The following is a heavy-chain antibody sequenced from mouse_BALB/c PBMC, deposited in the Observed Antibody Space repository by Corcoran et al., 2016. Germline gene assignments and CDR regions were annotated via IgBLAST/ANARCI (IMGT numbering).Heavy chain of an antibody. CDR3: ERRGNYAWFAY. V-gene: IGHV9-1*02. D-gene: IGHD2-1*01. CDR1: GYTFTNYG. CDR2: INTYTGEP. J-gene: IGHJ3*01. Sequence: QIQLVQSGPELKKPGETVKISCKASGYTFTNYGMNWVKQAPGKGLKWMGWINTYTGEPTYADDFKGRFAFSLETSASTAYLQINNLKNEDMATYFCERRGNYAWFAYWGQGTLVTVSA.